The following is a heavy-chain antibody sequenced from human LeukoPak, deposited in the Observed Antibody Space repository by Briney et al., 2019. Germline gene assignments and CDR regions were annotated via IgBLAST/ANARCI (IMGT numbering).Heavy chain of an antibody. V-gene: IGHV4-59*08. CDR2: IYYSGST. CDR1: GGSISSYY. D-gene: IGHD6-19*01. CDR3: ARHSGIAVAGADFDY. Sequence: PSETLSLTCTVSGGSISSYYWSWIRQPPGKGLEWIGYIYYSGSTNHNPSLKSRVTISVDTSKNHFSLKLSSVTGADTAVYYCARHSGIAVAGADFDYWGQGTLVTVSS. J-gene: IGHJ4*02.